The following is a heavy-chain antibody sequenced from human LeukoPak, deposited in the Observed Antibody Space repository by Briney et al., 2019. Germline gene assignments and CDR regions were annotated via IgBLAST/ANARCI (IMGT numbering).Heavy chain of an antibody. V-gene: IGHV1-69*13. CDR2: IIPIFGTA. J-gene: IGHJ4*02. D-gene: IGHD1-20*01. CDR1: GGTFISYA. Sequence: ASVKVSCKASGGTFISYAISWVRQAPGRGLEWMGGIIPIFGTANYAQKFQGRVTITADESTSTAYMELSSLRSEDTAVYYCARDHNWEIFDYWGQGTLVTVSS. CDR3: ARDHNWEIFDY.